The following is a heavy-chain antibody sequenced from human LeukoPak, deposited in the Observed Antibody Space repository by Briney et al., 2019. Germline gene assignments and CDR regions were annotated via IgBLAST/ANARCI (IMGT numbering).Heavy chain of an antibody. CDR1: GYSISSGYY. V-gene: IGHV4-38-2*02. CDR3: ARLYLGYMDV. J-gene: IGHJ6*03. D-gene: IGHD2/OR15-2a*01. Sequence: SETLSLTCTVSGYSISSGYYWGWIRPPPGKGLEWIGSIYHSGSTYYNPSLKSRVTISVDTSKNQFSLKLSSVTAADTAVYYCARLYLGYMDVWGKGTTVTVSS. CDR2: IYHSGST.